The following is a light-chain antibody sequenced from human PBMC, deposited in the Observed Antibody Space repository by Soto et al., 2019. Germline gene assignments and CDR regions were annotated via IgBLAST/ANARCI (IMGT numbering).Light chain of an antibody. J-gene: IGLJ3*02. V-gene: IGLV2-14*01. Sequence: QSALTQPASVSGSPGQPITISCTGTSSDVGAYNYVSWYQLHPGKAPKLMIYEVNNRPSGVSHRFSGSKSGNTASLTFSGLQPEDEADYYCSSYASSGAVVFGGATKVTV. CDR3: SSYASSGAVV. CDR2: EVN. CDR1: SSDVGAYNY.